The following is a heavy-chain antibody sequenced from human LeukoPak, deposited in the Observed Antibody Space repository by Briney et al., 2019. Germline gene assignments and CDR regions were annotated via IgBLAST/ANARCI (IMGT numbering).Heavy chain of an antibody. CDR2: IYYSGST. Sequence: PSETLSLTCTVSGGSISSRRYYWGWIRQPPGKGLEWIGSIYYSGSTYYNPSLKSRVTISVDTSKNQFSLKLSSVTAADTAVYYCARRERFACWFYRWGPVTLVTVSS. CDR1: GGSISSRRYY. J-gene: IGHJ5*02. V-gene: IGHV4-39*01. D-gene: IGHD3-10*01. CDR3: ARRERFACWFYR.